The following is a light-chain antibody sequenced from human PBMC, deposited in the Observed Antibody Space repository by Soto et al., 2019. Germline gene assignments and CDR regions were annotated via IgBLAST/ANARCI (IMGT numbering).Light chain of an antibody. Sequence: EIVLTQSPGTLSLSPGERATLSCRASQTVTSNYLAWYQQKPGQAPRLLIFGASIRDTGLPDRFSGSGSGTDFTLTISRLEPEDFAVYYCQQYGDSPYTFGRGTKLEIK. CDR1: QTVTSNY. CDR2: GAS. V-gene: IGKV3-20*01. CDR3: QQYGDSPYT. J-gene: IGKJ2*01.